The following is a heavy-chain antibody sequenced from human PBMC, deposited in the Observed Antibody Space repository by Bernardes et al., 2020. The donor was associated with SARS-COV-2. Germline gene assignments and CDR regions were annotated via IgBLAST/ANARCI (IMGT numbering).Heavy chain of an antibody. Sequence: GGSLRLSCAASGFTFSSYAMSWVRQAPGKGLEWVSAISGSGGSTYYADSVKGRFTISRDNAKNTLYLQMNSLRAEDTAVYYCAALRVGHGSYWGQGTLVTVSS. CDR3: AALRVGHGSY. V-gene: IGHV3-23*01. D-gene: IGHD1-26*01. J-gene: IGHJ4*02. CDR1: GFTFSSYA. CDR2: ISGSGGST.